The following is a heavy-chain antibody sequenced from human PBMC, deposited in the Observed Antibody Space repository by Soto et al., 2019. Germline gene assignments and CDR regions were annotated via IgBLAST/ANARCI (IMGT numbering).Heavy chain of an antibody. CDR3: AREGIDSSGWSYYFDY. V-gene: IGHV4-59*01. Sequence: KPSETLSLTCTVSGGSISSYYWSWIRQPPGKGLEWLGYIYYSGSTYYNPSLETRVTISLDTSKNQFSLRLSSVTAADTAVYYCAREGIDSSGWSYYFDYWGQGALVTVSS. J-gene: IGHJ4*02. CDR2: IYYSGST. D-gene: IGHD6-19*01. CDR1: GGSISSYY.